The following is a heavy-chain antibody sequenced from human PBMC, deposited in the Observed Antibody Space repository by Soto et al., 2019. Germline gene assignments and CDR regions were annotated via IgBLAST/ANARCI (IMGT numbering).Heavy chain of an antibody. V-gene: IGHV1-69*13. CDR1: GGTFSSYA. D-gene: IGHD5-18*01. CDR3: ARRGRGYSYGHLWYYYGMDV. J-gene: IGHJ6*02. Sequence: GASVKVSCKVSGGTFSSYAISWVRQAPGQGLEWMGGIIPIFGTANYAQKFQGRVTITADESTSTAYMELSSLRSEDTAVYYCARRGRGYSYGHLWYYYGMDVWGQGTTVTVSS. CDR2: IIPIFGTA.